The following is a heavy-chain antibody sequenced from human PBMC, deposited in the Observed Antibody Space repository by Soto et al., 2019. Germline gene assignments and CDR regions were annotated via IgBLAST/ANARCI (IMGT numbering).Heavy chain of an antibody. V-gene: IGHV1-2*04. Sequence: ASVKVSCKASGYTFTGYYMHWVRQAPGQGLEWMGWINPNSGGTNYAQKFQGWVTMTRDTSISTAYMELSRLRSDDTAVYYCARNSGSYSYYYYGMDVWGQGTTVTVS. CDR2: INPNSGGT. CDR3: ARNSGSYSYYYYGMDV. J-gene: IGHJ6*02. D-gene: IGHD1-26*01. CDR1: GYTFTGYY.